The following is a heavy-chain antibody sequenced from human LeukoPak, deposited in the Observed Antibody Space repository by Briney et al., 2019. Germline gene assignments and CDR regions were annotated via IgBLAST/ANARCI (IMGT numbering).Heavy chain of an antibody. Sequence: GGSLRLSCAASGFTFSSHVMSWVRQAPGKGLESVSAVSGNGGTTYYADSVKGRFTISRDSSKNTLYLQMSSPRAEDTAIYYCTKGAPDASYLYYFDYWGQGTLVTVSS. CDR3: TKGAPDASYLYYFDY. V-gene: IGHV3-23*01. CDR1: GFTFSSHV. D-gene: IGHD2-21*01. J-gene: IGHJ4*02. CDR2: VSGNGGTT.